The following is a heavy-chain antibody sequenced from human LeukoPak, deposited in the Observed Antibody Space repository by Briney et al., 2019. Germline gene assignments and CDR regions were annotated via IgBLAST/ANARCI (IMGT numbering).Heavy chain of an antibody. J-gene: IGHJ6*02. CDR3: AKRAVAGYYYYGMDV. D-gene: IGHD6-19*01. V-gene: IGHV3-23*01. Sequence: GGSLRLSCAASGFTFSSYAMSWVRQAPGKGLVWVSAISGSGGSTYYADSVKGRFTISRDNSKNTLYLQMNSLRAEDTAVYYCAKRAVAGYYYYGMDVWGQGTTVTVSS. CDR2: ISGSGGST. CDR1: GFTFSSYA.